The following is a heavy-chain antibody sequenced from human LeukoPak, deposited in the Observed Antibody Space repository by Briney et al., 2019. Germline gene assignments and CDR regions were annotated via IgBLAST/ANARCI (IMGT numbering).Heavy chain of an antibody. CDR2: IYYSGST. CDR3: ARGPETPYYYYYMDV. V-gene: IGHV4-39*07. D-gene: IGHD1-14*01. CDR1: GGSISSSSYY. J-gene: IGHJ6*03. Sequence: ESSETLSLTCTVSGGSISSSSYYWGWIRQPPGKGLEWIGSIYYSGSTYYNPSLMSRVTISVDTSKNQFSLKLSSVTAADTAVYYCARGPETPYYYYYMDVWGKGTTVTVS.